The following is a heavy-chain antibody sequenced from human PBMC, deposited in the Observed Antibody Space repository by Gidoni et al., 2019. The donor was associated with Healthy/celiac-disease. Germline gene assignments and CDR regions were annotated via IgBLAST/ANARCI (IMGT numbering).Heavy chain of an antibody. V-gene: IGHV1-69*04. J-gene: IGHJ6*02. CDR2: ISPIVGIA. Sequence: QVQLVQSGAEVKKPGSSVKVSCKASGGTFSSYAISWVRQAPGQGLEWMGRISPIVGIANYAQKFQGRVTITADKSTSTAYMELSSLRSEDTAVYYCARDSGSQYGYYYYGMDVWGQGTTVTVSS. D-gene: IGHD1-26*01. CDR1: GGTFSSYA. CDR3: ARDSGSQYGYYYYGMDV.